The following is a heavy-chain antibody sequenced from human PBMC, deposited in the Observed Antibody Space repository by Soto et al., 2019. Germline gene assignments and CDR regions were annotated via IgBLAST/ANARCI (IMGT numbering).Heavy chain of an antibody. CDR1: GYMFTGYY. J-gene: IGHJ4*02. D-gene: IGHD5-12*01. CDR3: TRNVATFNFDY. CDR2: INPDSGGT. V-gene: IGHV1-2*02. Sequence: GASVKVSCKASGYMFTGYYMHWVRQAPGQGLEWMGWINPDSGGTNYQQKFQGRVTMTRDTSISTAYLELSSLRSDDTAVYYCTRNVATFNFDYWGQGTLVTVSS.